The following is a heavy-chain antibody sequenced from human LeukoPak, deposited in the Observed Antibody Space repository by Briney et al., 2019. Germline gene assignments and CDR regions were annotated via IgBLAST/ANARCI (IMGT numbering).Heavy chain of an antibody. V-gene: IGHV3-30*04. Sequence: GGSLRLSCAASGFTFSTYAMHWVRQAPGKGLEWVALISYDGTNKYYADSVKGRFTISRDNSKNTLYLQMNSLRAEDTAVYYCARVAMIVAKPYDNWGQGTLVTVSS. CDR2: ISYDGTNK. J-gene: IGHJ4*02. D-gene: IGHD3-22*01. CDR1: GFTFSTYA. CDR3: ARVAMIVAKPYDN.